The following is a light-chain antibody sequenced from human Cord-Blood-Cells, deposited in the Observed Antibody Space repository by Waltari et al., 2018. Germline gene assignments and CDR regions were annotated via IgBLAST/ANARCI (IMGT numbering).Light chain of an antibody. CDR2: KAS. CDR3: QQYNSYSYT. CDR1: QSVLYSSNNKNY. V-gene: IGKV4-1*01. Sequence: DIVMTQSPDSLAVSLGERATINCKSSQSVLYSSNNKNYLAWYQQKPGQPPKLLIYKASSLESGVPSRFSGSGSGTEFTLTISSLQPDDFATYYCQQYNSYSYTFGQGTKLEIK. J-gene: IGKJ2*01.